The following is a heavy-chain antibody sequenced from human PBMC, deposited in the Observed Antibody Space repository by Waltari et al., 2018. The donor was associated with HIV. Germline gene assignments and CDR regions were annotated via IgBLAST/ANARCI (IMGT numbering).Heavy chain of an antibody. Sequence: VRLVESGGALVRPGGALSLSCTASGFTVGHNCMSWVRQAAGSGLCGVPTIYSDGTPVAADAVKGRFSTSRDTSKNILQLLMDSLSVDDTAVYDCAREGFDYDNSGQPGWFDPWGQGTLVAVSS. V-gene: IGHV3-66*01. CDR2: IYSDGTP. J-gene: IGHJ5*02. CDR3: AREGFDYDNSGQPGWFDP. CDR1: GFTVGHNC. D-gene: IGHD3-22*01.